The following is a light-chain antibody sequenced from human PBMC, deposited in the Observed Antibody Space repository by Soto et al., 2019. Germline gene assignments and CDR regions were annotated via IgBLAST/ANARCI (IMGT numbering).Light chain of an antibody. V-gene: IGKV3-20*01. CDR1: QSVSSSSY. J-gene: IGKJ2*01. CDR3: HQYGSSPSYT. CDR2: GAS. Sequence: EIVLTQSPGTLSLSPGERATLSCRASQSVSSSSYLAWYQQKPGQAPRLLIYGASSRATGIPDRFSGSGSGPDFTLTISRLEPEDFALYYCHQYGSSPSYTIGPGTKLEIK.